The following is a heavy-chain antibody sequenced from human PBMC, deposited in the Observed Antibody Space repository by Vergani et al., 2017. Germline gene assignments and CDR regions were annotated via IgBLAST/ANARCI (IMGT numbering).Heavy chain of an antibody. D-gene: IGHD6-19*01. J-gene: IGHJ4*02. V-gene: IGHV1-69*04. Sequence: QVQLVQSGAEVKKPGASVKVSCKASGYTFTSYGISWVRQAPGQGLEWMGRIIPILGIANYAQKFQGRVTITADKSTSTAYMELRSLRSDDTAVYYCATGYSSGWYDYWGQGTLVTVSS. CDR1: GYTFTSYG. CDR3: ATGYSSGWYDY. CDR2: IIPILGIA.